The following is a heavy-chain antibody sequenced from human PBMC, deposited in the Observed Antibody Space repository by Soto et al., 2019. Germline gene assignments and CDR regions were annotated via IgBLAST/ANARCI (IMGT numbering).Heavy chain of an antibody. CDR1: GYTFTSYG. V-gene: IGHV1-18*01. D-gene: IGHD3-9*01. Sequence: ASVKVSCKASGYTFTSYGISWVRQAPGQGLEWMGWISAYNGNTNYAQKLQGRVTMTTDTSTSTAYMELRSLRSDDTAVYYCARGTAIYDILTGYPLRSYGMDGWGQGTTVTVSS. CDR2: ISAYNGNT. J-gene: IGHJ6*02. CDR3: ARGTAIYDILTGYPLRSYGMDG.